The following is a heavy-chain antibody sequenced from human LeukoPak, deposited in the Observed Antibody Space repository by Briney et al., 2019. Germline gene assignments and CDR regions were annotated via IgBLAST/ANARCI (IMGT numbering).Heavy chain of an antibody. J-gene: IGHJ6*02. V-gene: IGHV1-18*01. CDR3: ARADVPHNYDILTGYSPLYYYYGMDV. Sequence: ASVKVSCKASGYTITDSYSITWVRQAPGQGLEWMGYISTYNGNTNYAQKLQGRVTMTTDTSTSTAYMELRSLRSDDTAVYYCARADVPHNYDILTGYSPLYYYYGMDVWGQGTTVTVSS. D-gene: IGHD3-9*01. CDR1: GYTITDSYS. CDR2: ISTYNGNT.